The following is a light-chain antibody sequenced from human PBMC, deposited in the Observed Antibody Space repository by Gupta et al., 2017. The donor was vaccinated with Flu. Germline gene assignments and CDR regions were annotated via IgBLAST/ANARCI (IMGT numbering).Light chain of an antibody. CDR3: QMWDSSSDHPVV. CDR1: KSGSNS. V-gene: IGLV3-21*02. CDR2: DTN. J-gene: IGLJ2*01. Sequence: TATISGGGEKSGSNSVDWYQQKPGQAPVVVVYDTNARPSGIPARFSGSNSGNTATLTSSWVEAGDEADYICQMWDSSSDHPVVFGGGTKLPVL.